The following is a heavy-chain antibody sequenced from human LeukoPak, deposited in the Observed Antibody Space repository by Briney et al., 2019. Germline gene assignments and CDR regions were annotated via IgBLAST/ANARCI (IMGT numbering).Heavy chain of an antibody. CDR3: ARGSIAAPYYYYFMDV. J-gene: IGHJ6*03. D-gene: IGHD6-6*01. Sequence: PGGSLRLSCAASGFTFSTYWMTWVRQAPGKGLEWVANIKQDGSEKYYVDSVKGRFTISRDNAKNSLYLQMNSLRPEDTAVYYCARGSIAAPYYYYFMDVWGKGTTVTVSS. CDR1: GFTFSTYW. V-gene: IGHV3-7*01. CDR2: IKQDGSEK.